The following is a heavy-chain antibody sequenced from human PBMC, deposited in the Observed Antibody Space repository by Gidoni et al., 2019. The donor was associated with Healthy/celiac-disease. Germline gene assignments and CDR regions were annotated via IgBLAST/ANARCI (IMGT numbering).Heavy chain of an antibody. CDR3: ARGSGYSSGWYSGRGWFDP. D-gene: IGHD6-19*01. V-gene: IGHV1-2*02. CDR1: GYTFTGYY. Sequence: QVQLVQSGAEVKKPGASVKVSCKASGYTFTGYYMHWVRQAPGKGLEWMGWITPNSGGTNYEKKFQGRVNMTRDTSISTADMELSRLRSDDTAVYYCARGSGYSSGWYSGRGWFDPWGQGTLVTVSS. J-gene: IGHJ5*02. CDR2: ITPNSGGT.